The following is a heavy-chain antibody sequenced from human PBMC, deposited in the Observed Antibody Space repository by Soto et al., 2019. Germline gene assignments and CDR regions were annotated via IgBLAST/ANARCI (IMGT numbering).Heavy chain of an antibody. CDR3: ARGGGVGVAGSAAFDM. D-gene: IGHD3-3*01. J-gene: IGHJ3*02. V-gene: IGHV1-2*02. Sequence: QLHLVQSGAVVKKPGASVTVSCSASGYPVTAYYMHWVRQAPGRGLEWMGGINPATGAAKYTQTFQGRVPVTRATSTSTVFMELSGLTSEDTAVFYWARGGGVGVAGSAAFDMWGQGTLVTVSS. CDR1: GYPVTAYY. CDR2: INPATGAA.